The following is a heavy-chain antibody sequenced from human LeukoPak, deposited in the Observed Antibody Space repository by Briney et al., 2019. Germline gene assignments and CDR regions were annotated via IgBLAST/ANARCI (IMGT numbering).Heavy chain of an antibody. J-gene: IGHJ4*02. D-gene: IGHD6-19*01. CDR3: AKFGKAVAAADY. V-gene: IGHV3-30*18. Sequence: PGGSLRLSCAASGFTFSSYGMHWVRQAPGKGLEWVAVISHDGNNKYYADSVKGRFTISRDNSKNTLYLQMNSLRAEDTAVYYCAKFGKAVAAADYWGQGTLVTVSS. CDR1: GFTFSSYG. CDR2: ISHDGNNK.